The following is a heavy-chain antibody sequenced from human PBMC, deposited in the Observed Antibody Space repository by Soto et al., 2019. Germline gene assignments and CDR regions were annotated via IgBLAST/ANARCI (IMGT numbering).Heavy chain of an antibody. Sequence: GASVKVSCKASGYTFTKYAMHWVRQAPGQRLEWMGWINAGNGNTKYSQKFQGRVTITRDTSASTAYMELSSLRSEDTAVYYCARGEDYYVSELLPPNWFDPWGQGTLVTVSS. D-gene: IGHD3-10*01. CDR2: INAGNGNT. CDR1: GYTFTKYA. J-gene: IGHJ5*02. V-gene: IGHV1-3*01. CDR3: ARGEDYYVSELLPPNWFDP.